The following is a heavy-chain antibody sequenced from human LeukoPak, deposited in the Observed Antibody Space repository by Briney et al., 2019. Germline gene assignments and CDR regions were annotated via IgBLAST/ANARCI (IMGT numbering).Heavy chain of an antibody. J-gene: IGHJ2*01. V-gene: IGHV4-59*01. CDR2: VDYSGSI. CDR1: GGSISRNS. CDR3: ARPTMVRGVIWYFDL. Sequence: SETLSLTCTVSGGSISRNSWNWIRQSPGEGLEWIGYVDYSGSINYNPSLTSRVTISLDTSKNQFFLTLTSVTGADTAVYYCARPTMVRGVIWYFDLWGRGTLVTVSS. D-gene: IGHD3-10*01.